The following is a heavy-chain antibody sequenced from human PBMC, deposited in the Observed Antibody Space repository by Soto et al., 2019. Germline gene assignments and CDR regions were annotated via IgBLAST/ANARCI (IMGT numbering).Heavy chain of an antibody. CDR1: GFTFEEYA. Sequence: PGGSLRLSCAASGFTFEEYAIHWVRQIPGRGVEWVSGLTWNSGSIAYADSVKGRFTISRDNAKDSLYLQMNRLRVEDTAFYYCAKICSSASCFEDYWGQRMLVTVSS. D-gene: IGHD2-2*01. CDR3: AKICSSASCFEDY. J-gene: IGHJ4*02. V-gene: IGHV3-9*01. CDR2: LTWNSGSI.